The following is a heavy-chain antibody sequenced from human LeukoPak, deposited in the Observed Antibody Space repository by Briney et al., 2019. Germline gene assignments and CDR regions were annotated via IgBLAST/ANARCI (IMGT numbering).Heavy chain of an antibody. Sequence: PSETLSLTCTVSGGSVSTYYWSWIRQPPGKGLEWIAYIHYTATTNYNPSLKSRVSISLDTSKNHFSLELSSVTAADTAVYYCARTTPHGSADYWGQGTLVTVFS. CDR2: IHYTATT. V-gene: IGHV4-59*08. CDR3: ARTTPHGSADY. D-gene: IGHD1-26*01. J-gene: IGHJ4*02. CDR1: GGSVSTYY.